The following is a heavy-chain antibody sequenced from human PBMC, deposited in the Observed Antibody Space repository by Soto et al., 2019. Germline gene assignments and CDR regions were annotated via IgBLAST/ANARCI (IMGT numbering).Heavy chain of an antibody. V-gene: IGHV1-46*01. CDR1: GYTCTSYY. CDR2: INPSGGST. Sequence: QVQLVQAGAEVKKPGASVKVSCKASGYTCTSYYMHWVRQAPGQGLEWMGIINPSGGSTSYAQKFQGSVTMTRDTSTSTVYMELSSLRSEDTAVYYCAREAGGSSSAPRKVRAGWEYWGQGTLVTVSS. J-gene: IGHJ4*02. D-gene: IGHD6-6*01. CDR3: AREAGGSSSAPRKVRAGWEY.